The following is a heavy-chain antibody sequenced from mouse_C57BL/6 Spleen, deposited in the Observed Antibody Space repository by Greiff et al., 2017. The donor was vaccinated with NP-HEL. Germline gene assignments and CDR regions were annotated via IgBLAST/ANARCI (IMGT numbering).Heavy chain of an antibody. CDR3: AREGDYYGSSWYFEV. CDR1: GYSISSGYS. CDR2: ISYDGRN. Sequence: EVQLQESGPGLVKPSQSLSLICSVTGYSISSGYSWNWIRQFPGNKLEWMGYISYDGRNNYNPSLKNLFPITRDTSKNQFFLKLKSVTTEDTATYYCAREGDYYGSSWYFEVWGTGTTVTVSS. J-gene: IGHJ1*03. V-gene: IGHV3-6*01. D-gene: IGHD1-1*01.